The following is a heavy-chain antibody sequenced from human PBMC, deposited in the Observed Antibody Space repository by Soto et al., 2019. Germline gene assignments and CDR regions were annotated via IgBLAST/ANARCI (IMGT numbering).Heavy chain of an antibody. D-gene: IGHD3-10*01. Sequence: EVQLVESGGDLVQPGGSLRLSCAVSGFTFSDHYVDWVRQAPGKGLEWVGRSRNKANSYTTEYAASVKGRFTISRDDSKNSLYLQMNSLITEDTAVYYCARVGLVGGNINLFDYWGQGTLVTVSS. CDR3: ARVGLVGGNINLFDY. CDR2: SRNKANSYTT. J-gene: IGHJ4*02. CDR1: GFTFSDHY. V-gene: IGHV3-72*01.